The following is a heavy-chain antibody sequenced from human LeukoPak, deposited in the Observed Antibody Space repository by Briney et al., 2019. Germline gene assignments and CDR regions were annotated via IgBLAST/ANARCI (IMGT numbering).Heavy chain of an antibody. CDR3: ARQPIAMWWFDP. Sequence: GESLKISCKGSGYSFTSYWITWVRQMPGKGLEWMGRIDPTDSYTNYSPSFQGHVTISVDKSISTAYLQWNSLKASDTAIYYCARQPIAMWWFDPWGQRTLVTVSS. D-gene: IGHD6-13*01. J-gene: IGHJ5*02. V-gene: IGHV5-10-1*01. CDR1: GYSFTSYW. CDR2: IDPTDSYT.